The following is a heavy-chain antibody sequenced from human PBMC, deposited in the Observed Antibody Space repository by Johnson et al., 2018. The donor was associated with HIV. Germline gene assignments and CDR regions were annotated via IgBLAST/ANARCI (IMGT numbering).Heavy chain of an antibody. Sequence: VQLVESGGGVVQPGWSLRLSCVASGFTFSDYAMHWVRQAPGKGLAWVAVIAYDLSNEFYADSVKGRFTISRDNSRNALYLQMNSLRAEDTAVYYCAREGEGYSSSWYDAFDIWGQGTMVTVSS. CDR3: AREGEGYSSSWYDAFDI. CDR1: GFTFSDYA. V-gene: IGHV3-30*04. J-gene: IGHJ3*02. CDR2: IAYDLSNE. D-gene: IGHD6-13*01.